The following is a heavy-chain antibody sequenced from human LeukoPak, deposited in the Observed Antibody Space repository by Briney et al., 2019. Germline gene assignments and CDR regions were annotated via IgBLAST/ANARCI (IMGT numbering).Heavy chain of an antibody. Sequence: GGSLRLSCAASGFTFSTHAMSWVRQAPGKGLEWVSAISGSGGSTNYADSVKGRFTISRDHSKNTLYLQMKSLRAEDTAVYYCARELEIAVAGTLGYWGQGTLVTVSS. D-gene: IGHD6-19*01. V-gene: IGHV3-23*01. J-gene: IGHJ4*02. CDR1: GFTFSTHA. CDR2: ISGSGGST. CDR3: ARELEIAVAGTLGY.